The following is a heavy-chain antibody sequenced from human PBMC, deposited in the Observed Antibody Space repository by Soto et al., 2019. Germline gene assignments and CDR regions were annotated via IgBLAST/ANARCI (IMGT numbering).Heavy chain of an antibody. CDR3: ARAPGTTNWFDP. J-gene: IGHJ5*02. D-gene: IGHD1-7*01. V-gene: IGHV1-69*13. CDR2: IIPIFGTA. CDR1: GGTFSSYA. Sequence: SVKVSCKASGGTFSSYAISWVRQAPGQGLEWMGGIIPIFGTANYAQKFQGRVTITADESTSTAYMELGSLRSGDTAVYYCARAPGTTNWFDPWGQGTLVTVSS.